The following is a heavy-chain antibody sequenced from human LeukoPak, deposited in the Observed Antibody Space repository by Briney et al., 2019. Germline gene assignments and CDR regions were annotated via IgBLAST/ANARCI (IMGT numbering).Heavy chain of an antibody. J-gene: IGHJ4*02. Sequence: GGSLRLSCAASGFTFSSYSMSWVRQAPGKGLEWVSAISSSGGSTDYTDSVKGRFTISRDNSKNTLYLQMNSLRAEDTAVYYCAKKMSVTAASQVDYWGQGTLVTVSS. D-gene: IGHD1-20*01. V-gene: IGHV3-23*01. CDR3: AKKMSVTAASQVDY. CDR1: GFTFSSYS. CDR2: ISSSGGST.